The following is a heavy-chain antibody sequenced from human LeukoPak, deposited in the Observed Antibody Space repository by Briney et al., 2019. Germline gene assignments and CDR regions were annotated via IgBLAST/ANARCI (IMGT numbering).Heavy chain of an antibody. J-gene: IGHJ4*02. CDR2: IYPGDSDT. V-gene: IGHV5-51*01. Sequence: AGESLKISCKGFGYTFTTYWIGWVRQMPGKGLEWMGIIYPGDSDTRYSPSFQGQVTISADRSISTAYLHWSSLKVSDTAMYYCARASRDGYNQNFDYWGQGTLVTVSS. CDR3: ARASRDGYNQNFDY. D-gene: IGHD5-24*01. CDR1: GYTFTTYW.